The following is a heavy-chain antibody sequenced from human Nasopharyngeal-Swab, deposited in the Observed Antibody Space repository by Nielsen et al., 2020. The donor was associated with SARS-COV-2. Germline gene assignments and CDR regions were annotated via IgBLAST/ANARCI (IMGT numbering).Heavy chain of an antibody. V-gene: IGHV4-34*01. Sequence: SETLSLTCAVYGGSFSGYYWSWIRQPPGKGLEWIGEINHSGSTNYNPSLKSRVTISVDTSKNQFSLKLSSVTAADTAVYYCARGWYTRLSMVRGVTLDAFDIWGQGTMVTVSS. CDR3: ARGWYTRLSMVRGVTLDAFDI. CDR1: GGSFSGYY. CDR2: INHSGST. D-gene: IGHD3-10*01. J-gene: IGHJ3*02.